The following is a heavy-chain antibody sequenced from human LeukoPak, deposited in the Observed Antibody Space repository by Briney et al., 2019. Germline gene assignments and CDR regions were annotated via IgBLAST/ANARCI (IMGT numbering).Heavy chain of an antibody. Sequence: GGSLRLSCAASGFSFSDYSISWIRQSPGKGPEWISYVMSGRRSTNYADSVKGRFTISRDNAKNSVALQLDGLRADDTAVYFCTRERRGSYYAFESWGQGTLVTVSS. J-gene: IGHJ4*02. CDR1: GFSFSDYS. V-gene: IGHV3-11*05. CDR2: VMSGRRST. D-gene: IGHD3-16*01. CDR3: TRERRGSYYAFES.